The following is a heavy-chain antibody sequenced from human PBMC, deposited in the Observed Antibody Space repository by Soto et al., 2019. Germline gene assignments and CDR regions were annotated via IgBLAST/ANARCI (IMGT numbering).Heavy chain of an antibody. CDR1: GYSFTSYW. CDR2: IYPGDSDT. J-gene: IGHJ6*03. CDR3: ARRGPGAKAGAHVGYCYYCMDV. V-gene: IGHV5-51*01. D-gene: IGHD6-13*01. Sequence: GESLKISCKGSGYSFTSYWIGWVRQMPGKGLERMGIIYPGDSDTSYSPSFQGQVTIPADKSISTASLPWSSLKASDTAMYYCARRGPGAKAGAHVGYCYYCMDVWGRGTTVTVSS.